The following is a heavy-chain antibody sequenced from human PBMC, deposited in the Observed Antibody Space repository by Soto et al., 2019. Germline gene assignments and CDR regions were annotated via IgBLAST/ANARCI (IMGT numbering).Heavy chain of an antibody. CDR1: GYTFTSYC. CDR3: ARDRVDRYYGMDV. V-gene: IGHV1-18*01. D-gene: IGHD2-15*01. CDR2: ISAYNGNT. Sequence: WASVNGSCKSSGYTFTSYCISWVRQAPGQGLECMGWISAYNGNTNYAQKLQGRVTMTTDTSTSTAYMELRSLRSDDTAVYYCARDRVDRYYGMDVWGQGTTVTVSS. J-gene: IGHJ6*02.